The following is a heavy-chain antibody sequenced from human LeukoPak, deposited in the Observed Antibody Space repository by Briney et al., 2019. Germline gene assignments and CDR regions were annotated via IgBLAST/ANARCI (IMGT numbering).Heavy chain of an antibody. J-gene: IGHJ3*02. D-gene: IGHD3-10*01. CDR1: GGSISSGSYH. CDR3: ARCHCGSGTYAHGFDI. CDR2: IYYSGST. V-gene: IGHV4-31*03. Sequence: KPSETLSLTCTVSGGSISSGSYHWSWIRQHPGKGLEWIGYIYYSGSTYYNSSLKSRVTISVDTSKNQFSLKLSSVTAADTAVYYCARCHCGSGTYAHGFDIWGQGTMVTVSS.